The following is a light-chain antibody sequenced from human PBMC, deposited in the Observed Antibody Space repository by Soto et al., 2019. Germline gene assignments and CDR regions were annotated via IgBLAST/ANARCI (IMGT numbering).Light chain of an antibody. CDR3: QHYNSYPVA. V-gene: IGKV1-5*03. CDR1: QTISGW. Sequence: DIQMTQSPATLSGSVGDRVTLTCRASQTISGWLGWYQQKPGQPPKLLIYDASTLNSGVPARFSGSGSGTEFTLTISSLQPDDFATYYCQHYNSYPVAFGRGTKVDIK. CDR2: DAS. J-gene: IGKJ1*01.